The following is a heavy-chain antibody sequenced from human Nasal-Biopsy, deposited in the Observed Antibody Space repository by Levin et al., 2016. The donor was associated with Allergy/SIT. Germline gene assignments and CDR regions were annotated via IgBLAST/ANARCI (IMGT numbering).Heavy chain of an antibody. D-gene: IGHD2-2*01. J-gene: IGHJ5*01. CDR3: ARTVVLPAAMRAFDS. V-gene: IGHV1-3*01. CDR2: INPGNGNT. Sequence: ASVKVSCKASGYPFTNYDIHWVRQAPGQSPEWMGWINPGNGNTEYSRKFQGRLTIASDTSATTVYMELSIVGSADTAFYYCARTVVLPAAMRAFDSWGQGTLVTVSS. CDR1: GYPFTNYD.